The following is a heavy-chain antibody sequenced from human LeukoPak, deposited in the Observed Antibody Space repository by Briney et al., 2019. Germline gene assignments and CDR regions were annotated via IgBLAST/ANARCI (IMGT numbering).Heavy chain of an antibody. CDR1: GGSISGYY. J-gene: IGHJ3*02. CDR3: ARGSPGDDSSGYYLDNAFDI. D-gene: IGHD3-22*01. CDR2: IYHSGST. V-gene: IGHV4-38-2*02. Sequence: SETLSLTCTVSGGSISGYYWGWIRQPPGKGLEWIGSIYHSGSTYYNPSLKSRVTISVDTSKNQFSLKLSSVTAADTAVYYCARGSPGDDSSGYYLDNAFDIWGQGTMVTVSS.